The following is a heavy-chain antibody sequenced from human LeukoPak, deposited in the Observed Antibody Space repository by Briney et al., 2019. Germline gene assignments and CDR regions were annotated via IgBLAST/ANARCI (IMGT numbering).Heavy chain of an antibody. V-gene: IGHV1-69*04. D-gene: IGHD3-10*01. CDR2: IIPILGIA. CDR1: GGTFSRYA. Sequence: SVKVSCKASGGTFSRYAISWVRQAPGQGLEWMGRIIPILGIANYAQKFQGRVTITADKSTSTAYMELSSLRSEDTAVYYCVRGQRYYGSGSYYNGDLYYFDYWGQGTLVTVSS. J-gene: IGHJ4*02. CDR3: VRGQRYYGSGSYYNGDLYYFDY.